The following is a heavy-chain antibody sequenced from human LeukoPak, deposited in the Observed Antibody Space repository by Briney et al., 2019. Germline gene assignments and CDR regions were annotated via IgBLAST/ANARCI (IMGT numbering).Heavy chain of an antibody. CDR3: AKGELWDSSGYDAFDI. J-gene: IGHJ3*02. CDR1: GFTFSSYG. CDR2: TSGSGGNT. Sequence: PGGSPRLSCAASGFTFSSYGMHWVRQAPGKGMEWVSATSGSGGNTYYADSVKGRFTISRDSSKNTLYLQMNSLRAEDTAVYYCAKGELWDSSGYDAFDIWGQGTMVTVSS. V-gene: IGHV3-23*01. D-gene: IGHD3-22*01.